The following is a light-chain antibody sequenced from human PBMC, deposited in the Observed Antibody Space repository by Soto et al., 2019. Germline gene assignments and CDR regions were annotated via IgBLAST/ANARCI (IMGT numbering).Light chain of an antibody. V-gene: IGLV2-14*01. J-gene: IGLJ1*01. CDR3: SSYTSISTYV. Sequence: QSALTQPPSASGSPGQSVTISCTGTSSDVGKYDYVSWFQHHPGKAPKLIIYEVNNRPSGVSNRFSGSKSGSTASLTISGLQAEDEADYYCSSYTSISTYVFGTGTKLTVL. CDR2: EVN. CDR1: SSDVGKYDY.